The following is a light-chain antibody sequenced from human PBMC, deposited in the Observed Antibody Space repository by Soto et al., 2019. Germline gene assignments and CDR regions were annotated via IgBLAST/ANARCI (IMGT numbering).Light chain of an antibody. CDR3: QQHSNYST. J-gene: IGKJ1*01. Sequence: DIQMTQSPSTLSASVGDRVTITCRASESISSWLAWYQQKPVKAPKLLIYKASSLESGVPSRFSGSGSGTEFTLTISSLQPDDFATYYCQQHSNYSTFGQGTKVDIK. V-gene: IGKV1-5*03. CDR2: KAS. CDR1: ESISSW.